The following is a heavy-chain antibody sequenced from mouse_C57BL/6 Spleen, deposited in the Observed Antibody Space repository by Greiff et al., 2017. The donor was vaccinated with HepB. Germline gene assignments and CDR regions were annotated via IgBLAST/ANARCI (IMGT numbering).Heavy chain of an antibody. Sequence: EVQLQQSGPELVKPGASVKISCKASGYSFTGYYMHWVKQSHGNILDWIGYIYPYNGVSSYNQKFKGKATLTVDKSSSTAYIELRSLTSEDSAVYYCARSEGLITTERNYAMDYWGQGTSVTVSS. CDR2: IYPYNGVS. J-gene: IGHJ4*01. V-gene: IGHV1-31*01. D-gene: IGHD1-1*01. CDR3: ARSEGLITTERNYAMDY. CDR1: GYSFTGYY.